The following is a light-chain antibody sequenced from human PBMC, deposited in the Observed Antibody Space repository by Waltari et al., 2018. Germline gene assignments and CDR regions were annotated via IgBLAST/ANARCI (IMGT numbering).Light chain of an antibody. CDR1: QSISSY. Sequence: DIQMTHSPSSLSASVGDRSTITCRASQSISSYLHWYQQKLGKAPKILIYAASSLQSGVPSRFSGSGSGTDFTLTISSLQPEDFATYYCQQSYSTPWTFGQGTKVEIK. J-gene: IGKJ1*01. CDR3: QQSYSTPWT. CDR2: AAS. V-gene: IGKV1-39*01.